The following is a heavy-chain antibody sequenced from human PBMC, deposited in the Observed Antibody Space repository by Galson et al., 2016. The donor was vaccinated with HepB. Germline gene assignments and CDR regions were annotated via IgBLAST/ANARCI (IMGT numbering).Heavy chain of an antibody. V-gene: IGHV1-2*04. CDR1: GYTFTAYY. CDR2: INPNNGGT. CDR3: ARARAYYFESSGQYLD. Sequence: SVKVSCKASGYTFTAYYINWVRQAPGQGLEWMGWINPNNGGTNYARKFQDSVTMTRDTSSTTAFLELRRLKSDDTAVYFCARARAYYFESSGQYLDWGQGTLVTVSS. J-gene: IGHJ1*01. D-gene: IGHD3-22*01.